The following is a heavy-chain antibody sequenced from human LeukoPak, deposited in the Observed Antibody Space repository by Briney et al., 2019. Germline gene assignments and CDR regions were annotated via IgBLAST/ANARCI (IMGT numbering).Heavy chain of an antibody. CDR2: INHSGST. J-gene: IGHJ6*04. CDR1: GGSFSGYY. V-gene: IGHV4-34*01. CDR3: ARAKVIITMVRGVINRYYYGMDV. Sequence: SETLSLTCAVYGGSFSGYYWSWIRQPPGKGLEWIGEINHSGSTNYNPSLKSRVTISVDTSKNQFSLKLSSVTAADTAVYYCARAKVIITMVRGVINRYYYGMDVWGKGTTVTVSS. D-gene: IGHD3-10*01.